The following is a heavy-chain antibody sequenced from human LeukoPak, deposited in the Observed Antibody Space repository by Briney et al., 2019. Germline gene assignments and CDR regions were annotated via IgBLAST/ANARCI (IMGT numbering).Heavy chain of an antibody. CDR1: RYTFTHIY. Sequence: ASVKVSCKASRYTFTHIYIHSVPQAPGHSLEWIGWNRFATGAASSDDKFRDSVIMTTDTSISTVYLELTGLTSDDTAHYYGVTRGDALCDAFDVWGQGTKVTVGS. J-gene: IGHJ3*01. CDR3: VTRGDALCDAFDV. D-gene: IGHD5-24*01. CDR2: NRFATGAA. V-gene: IGHV1-2*02.